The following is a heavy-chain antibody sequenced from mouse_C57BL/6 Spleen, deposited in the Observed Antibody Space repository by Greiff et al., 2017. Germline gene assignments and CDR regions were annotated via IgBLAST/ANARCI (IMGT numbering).Heavy chain of an antibody. J-gene: IGHJ2*01. CDR2: IYPGSGNT. CDR3: ARRYGSLDY. V-gene: IGHV1-66*01. CDR1: GYSFTSYY. D-gene: IGHD1-1*01. Sequence: VKLQQSGPELVKPGASVKISCKASGYSFTSYYIHWVKQRPGQGLEWIGWIYPGSGNTKYNEKFKGKATLTADTSSSTAYMQLSSLTSEDSAVYYCARRYGSLDYWGQGTTLTVSS.